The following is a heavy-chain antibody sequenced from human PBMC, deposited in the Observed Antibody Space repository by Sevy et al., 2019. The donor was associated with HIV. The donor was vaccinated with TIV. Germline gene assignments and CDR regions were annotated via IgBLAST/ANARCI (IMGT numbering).Heavy chain of an antibody. V-gene: IGHV3-9*01. D-gene: IGHD6-6*01. Sequence: SLKISCAASGFRFSDYAMHWVRQAPGKGLEWVSGISWNSVILDYADSVKGRFTISRDNAKNSLYLQMNRLRSEDTALYYCAKDNRPATMSNSSYYYYYGMDVWGQGTTVTVSS. CDR3: AKDNRPATMSNSSYYYYYGMDV. CDR1: GFRFSDYA. CDR2: ISWNSVIL. J-gene: IGHJ6*02.